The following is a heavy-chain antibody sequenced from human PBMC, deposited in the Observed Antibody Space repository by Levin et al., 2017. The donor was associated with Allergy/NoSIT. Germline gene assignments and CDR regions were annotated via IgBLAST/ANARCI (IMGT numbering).Heavy chain of an antibody. J-gene: IGHJ4*02. V-gene: IGHV1-3*01. Sequence: WASVKVSCKASGYTFTDHVLHWARQAPGQSLEWMGWINPGNDNRKYSQKFQGRVTLTRDTSASIVYMELSSLTSDDTAVYYCARDSLLHYYDSSGYYYDFWGQGTLVTVSS. CDR1: GYTFTDHV. CDR2: INPGNDNR. D-gene: IGHD3-22*01. CDR3: ARDSLLHYYDSSGYYYDF.